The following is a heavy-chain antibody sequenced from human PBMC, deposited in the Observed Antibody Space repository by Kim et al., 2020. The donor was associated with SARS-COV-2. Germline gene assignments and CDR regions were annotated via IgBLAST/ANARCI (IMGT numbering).Heavy chain of an antibody. V-gene: IGHV4-39*07. D-gene: IGHD6-13*01. J-gene: IGHJ4*02. Sequence: NPPLKSRVTISVDTSKNQFSLKLSSVTAADTAVYYCARRYSSSWVGYFDYWGQGTLVTVSS. CDR3: ARRYSSSWVGYFDY.